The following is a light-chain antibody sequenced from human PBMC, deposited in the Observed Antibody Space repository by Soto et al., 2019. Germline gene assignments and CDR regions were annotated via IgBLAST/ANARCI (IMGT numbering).Light chain of an antibody. CDR3: QQYDNLPYT. J-gene: IGKJ2*01. CDR2: DAS. Sequence: DIQMTQSPSSLSASVGDRVTITCQASQDISNYLNWYQQKPGKAPKLLIYDASNLETGVPSRFSGSGSGTDFTFTISSLQPEDSATYYCQQYDNLPYTFGQRTKLEIK. V-gene: IGKV1-33*01. CDR1: QDISNY.